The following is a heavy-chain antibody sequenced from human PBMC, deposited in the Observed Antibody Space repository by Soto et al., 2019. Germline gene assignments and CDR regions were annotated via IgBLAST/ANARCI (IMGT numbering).Heavy chain of an antibody. J-gene: IGHJ6*02. Sequence: GASVKVSCKASGGTFSSYAISWVRQAPGQGLEWMGGIIPIFGTANYAQKFQGRVTITADESTSTAYMELSSLRSEDTAVYYCGGSGSYYGGHYYYYGMDVWGQGATVTVSS. CDR2: IIPIFGTA. V-gene: IGHV1-69*13. D-gene: IGHD3-10*01. CDR1: GGTFSSYA. CDR3: GGSGSYYGGHYYYYGMDV.